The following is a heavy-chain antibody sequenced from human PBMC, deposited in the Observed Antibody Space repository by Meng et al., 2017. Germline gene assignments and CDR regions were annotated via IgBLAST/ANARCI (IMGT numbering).Heavy chain of an antibody. Sequence: GSLRLSCTVSGDSLTDYYWTWIRQSGGKGLEWIGRISSGGSTSYNPSLKSRVTISIDTSRNQFSLNLTSVTAADTAVYFCARRHDCGWWFDQWGPGRPVTVSS. CDR2: ISSGGST. CDR3: ARRHDCGWWFDQ. V-gene: IGHV4-4*07. J-gene: IGHJ5*02. D-gene: IGHD6-19*01. CDR1: GDSLTDYY.